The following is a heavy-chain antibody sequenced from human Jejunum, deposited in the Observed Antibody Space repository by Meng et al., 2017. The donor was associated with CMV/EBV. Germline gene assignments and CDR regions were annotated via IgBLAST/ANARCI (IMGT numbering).Heavy chain of an antibody. CDR1: SLTSGPVG. D-gene: IGHD1-1*01. CDR2: IYWDDDK. CDR3: VHRKDSGGNWNGGSADF. J-gene: IGHJ4*02. V-gene: IGHV2-5*02. Sequence: SLTSGPVGVGWNRQPTGTALDWLAFIYWDDDKRSNPSRKNRLTITKDVPRNPVVLTMTNIDPADTATYYCVHRKDSGGNWNGGSADFWGQGDLVTVSS.